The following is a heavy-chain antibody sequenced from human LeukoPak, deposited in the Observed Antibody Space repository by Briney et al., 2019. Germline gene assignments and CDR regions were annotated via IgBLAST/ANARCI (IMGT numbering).Heavy chain of an antibody. V-gene: IGHV4-39*07. J-gene: IGHJ4*02. CDR2: IYYSGST. Sequence: SETLSLTCTVSGGSISSSSYYWGWIRQPPGKGLEWIGSIYYSGSTYYSPSLKSRVTISVDTSKNQFSLKLSSVTAADTAVYYCARDPAYYYGSGSYLARDYWGQGTLVTVSS. D-gene: IGHD3-10*01. CDR1: GGSISSSSYY. CDR3: ARDPAYYYGSGSYLARDY.